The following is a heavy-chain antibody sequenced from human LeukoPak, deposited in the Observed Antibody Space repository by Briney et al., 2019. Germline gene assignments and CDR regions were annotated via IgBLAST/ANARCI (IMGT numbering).Heavy chain of an antibody. V-gene: IGHV3-23*01. CDR3: AKDRGGIKDY. CDR1: GFTFNNYY. D-gene: IGHD2-15*01. Sequence: GGSLRLSCAASGFTFNNYYMSWVRQAPGKGLKWVSSMSASGANTYYANSVKGRFTISRDNSKNTLYLQMNSVTAEDTAVYYCAKDRGGIKDYWGQGTLVTVSS. CDR2: MSASGANT. J-gene: IGHJ4*02.